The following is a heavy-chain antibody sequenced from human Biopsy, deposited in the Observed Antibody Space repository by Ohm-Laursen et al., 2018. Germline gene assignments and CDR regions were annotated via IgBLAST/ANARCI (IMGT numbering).Heavy chain of an antibody. CDR3: AKDRYNYTPIGGFSMDV. J-gene: IGHJ6*02. V-gene: IGHV3-30*02. CDR2: IWYDGFNR. D-gene: IGHD5-18*01. Sequence: SLRLSCSASGFTFSSYGMHWVRQAPGKGLEWVAFIWYDGFNRYYADSVKGRFTISRDNSRDTLYLQMSSLRAEDTAVYYCAKDRYNYTPIGGFSMDVWGQGTTVTVSS. CDR1: GFTFSSYG.